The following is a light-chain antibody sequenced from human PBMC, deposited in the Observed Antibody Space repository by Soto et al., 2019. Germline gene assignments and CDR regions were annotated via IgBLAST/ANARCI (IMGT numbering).Light chain of an antibody. V-gene: IGLV2-18*01. CDR3: SLYTSENTYV. CDR2: EAS. J-gene: IGLJ1*01. Sequence: QSALTQPPSVSGSPGQSVTIFCTGTSXDFVSYNRVSWYQQPPGTAPKLIIYEASNRPSGVPDRFPGSKSGNTASLTISGLQAADEADYYCSLYTSENTYVFGTGT. CDR1: SXDFVSYNR.